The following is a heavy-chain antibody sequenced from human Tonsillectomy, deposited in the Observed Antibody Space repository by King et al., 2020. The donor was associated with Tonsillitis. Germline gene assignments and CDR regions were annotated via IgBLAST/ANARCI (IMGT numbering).Heavy chain of an antibody. Sequence: VQLVESGGGVVQPGRSLRLSCAASGFTFNDFGIHWLRQAPGKGLEWVAFISSDGMKQYSAHSVKGRFTISRDNSRNTLYLQMNSLRVEDTAVYYCAREKSLSSVWEVYYFTCWGQGSLVSVSS. CDR2: ISSDGMKQ. J-gene: IGHJ4*02. V-gene: IGHV3-30*19. CDR1: GFTFNDFG. D-gene: IGHD5/OR15-5a*01. CDR3: AREKSLSSVWEVYYFTC.